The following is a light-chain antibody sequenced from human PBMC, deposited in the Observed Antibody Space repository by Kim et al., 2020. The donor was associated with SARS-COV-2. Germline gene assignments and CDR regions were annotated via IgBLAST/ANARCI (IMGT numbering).Light chain of an antibody. Sequence: AIRITQSPSSLSASTGDRVTITCRASQGISTYLAWYQQKPGKGPKLLIYDASTLQGGVPSRFSGSGSGTDFSLSISDLQSEDFATYYCQQYARFPKTLGGGTRVEI. CDR1: QGISTY. V-gene: IGKV1-8*01. CDR3: QQYARFPKT. CDR2: DAS. J-gene: IGKJ4*01.